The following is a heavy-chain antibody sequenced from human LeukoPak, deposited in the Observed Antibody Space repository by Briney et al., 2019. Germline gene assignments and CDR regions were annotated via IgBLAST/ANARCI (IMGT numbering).Heavy chain of an antibody. V-gene: IGHV1-18*01. Sequence: GESLKISCKASGYTFTSYGISWVRQAPGQGLEWMGWISAYNGNTNYAQKLQGRVTMTTDTSTSTAYMELRSLRSDDTAVYYCARVHYDILTGYDYWGQGTLVTVSS. D-gene: IGHD3-9*01. CDR1: GYTFTSYG. J-gene: IGHJ4*02. CDR2: ISAYNGNT. CDR3: ARVHYDILTGYDY.